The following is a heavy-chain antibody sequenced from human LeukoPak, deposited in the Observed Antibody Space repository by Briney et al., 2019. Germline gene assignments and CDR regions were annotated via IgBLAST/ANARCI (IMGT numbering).Heavy chain of an antibody. J-gene: IGHJ4*02. V-gene: IGHV3-23*01. CDR2: ITPSGDGT. Sequence: GGSLRLSCAASGFTFSSPAMRWVRQAPGKELEWVSSITPSGDGTYYAASVKGRFTISRDNSKNTLYLQMDSLRADDTAKYYCAKYSPVATWWGQGTLVTVSS. CDR3: AKYSPVATW. CDR1: GFTFSSPA. D-gene: IGHD1-26*01.